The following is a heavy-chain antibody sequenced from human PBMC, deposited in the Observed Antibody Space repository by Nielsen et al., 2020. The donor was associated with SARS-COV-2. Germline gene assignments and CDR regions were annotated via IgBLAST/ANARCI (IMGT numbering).Heavy chain of an antibody. Sequence: ASVKVSCKVSGYTLTELSMHWVRQAPGKGLEWMGGFDPEDGETIYAQKFQGWVTMTRDTSISTAYMELSRLRSDDTAVYYCARSYGQLVSLDYWGQGTLVTVSS. D-gene: IGHD6-6*01. CDR1: GYTLTELS. CDR2: FDPEDGET. CDR3: ARSYGQLVSLDY. V-gene: IGHV1-24*01. J-gene: IGHJ4*02.